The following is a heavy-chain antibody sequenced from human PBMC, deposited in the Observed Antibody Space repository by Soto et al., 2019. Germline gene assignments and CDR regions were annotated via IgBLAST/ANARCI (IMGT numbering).Heavy chain of an antibody. D-gene: IGHD5-18*01. J-gene: IGHJ4*02. Sequence: SVKVSCKASGGTFSNSAIIWVRQAPGQGLEWMGGILPIFGTPNYAQKFQGRLTISADEFSSTAYMELNILRSEDTAVYYCATPAEALGTAMLKGLAHWGQGSLVTVSS. CDR2: ILPIFGTP. CDR1: GGTFSNSA. V-gene: IGHV1-69*13. CDR3: ATPAEALGTAMLKGLAH.